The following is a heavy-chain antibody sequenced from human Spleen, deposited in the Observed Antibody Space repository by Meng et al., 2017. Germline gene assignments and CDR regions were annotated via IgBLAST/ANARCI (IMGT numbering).Heavy chain of an antibody. CDR1: GFTFSSYW. CDR2: INSDGGST. Sequence: GESLKISCAASGFTFSSYWMHWARQVPGKGLVWVSRINSDGGSTIYADSVKGRFTISRDNAKNTLYPQMNSLRADDTAVYYCARGNGWYGAFGIWGQGTMVTVSS. CDR3: ARGNGWYGAFGI. J-gene: IGHJ3*02. D-gene: IGHD6-19*01. V-gene: IGHV3-74*01.